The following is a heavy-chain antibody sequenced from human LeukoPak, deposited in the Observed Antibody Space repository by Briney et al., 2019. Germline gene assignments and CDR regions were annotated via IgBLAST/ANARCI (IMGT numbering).Heavy chain of an antibody. V-gene: IGHV3-48*03. D-gene: IGHD6-6*01. CDR3: ATVGRAARPGY. J-gene: IGHJ4*02. CDR2: ISYSGSPI. Sequence: PGGSLRLSCAASGFTFSSYEMNWVRQAPGKGLEWVSYISYSGSPIYYADSVKGRFTISRDNAKNSLYLQMNRLRAEDTAVYYCATVGRAARPGYWGQGTLVTVSS. CDR1: GFTFSSYE.